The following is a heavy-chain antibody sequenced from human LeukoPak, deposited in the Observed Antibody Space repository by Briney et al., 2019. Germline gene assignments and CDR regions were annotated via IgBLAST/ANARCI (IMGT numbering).Heavy chain of an antibody. D-gene: IGHD2-2*01. J-gene: IGHJ6*03. CDR1: GYTFTGYY. Sequence: ASVKVSCKASGYTFTGYYMHWVRQAPGQGLEWMGWINPNSGGTNYAQKFQGRVTMTRDTSISTAYMELSRLRSDDTAVYYCARNRRPDAPYYYMDVWGKGTTVTVSS. V-gene: IGHV1-2*02. CDR3: ARNRRPDAPYYYMDV. CDR2: INPNSGGT.